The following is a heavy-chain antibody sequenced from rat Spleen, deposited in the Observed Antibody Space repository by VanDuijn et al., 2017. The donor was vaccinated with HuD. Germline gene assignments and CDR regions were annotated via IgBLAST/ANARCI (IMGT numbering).Heavy chain of an antibody. V-gene: IGHV5-20*01. Sequence: EVQLMESGGGLVQPGRSMKLSCAASGLSFSNYDMAWVRQAPTKGLEWVASISYDGTAAYYRDSVEGRFTISRDNAKSTLNLQMNSLRSEDTATYYCTRENWVFDYWGQGVMVTVSS. CDR3: TRENWVFDY. CDR2: ISYDGTAA. J-gene: IGHJ2*01. CDR1: GLSFSNYD. D-gene: IGHD5-1*01.